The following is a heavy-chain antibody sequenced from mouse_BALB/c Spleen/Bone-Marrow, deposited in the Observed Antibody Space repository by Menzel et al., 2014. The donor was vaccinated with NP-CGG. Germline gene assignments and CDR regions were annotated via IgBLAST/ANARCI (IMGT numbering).Heavy chain of an antibody. CDR1: GFSLTGYG. J-gene: IGHJ4*01. V-gene: IGHV2-6-7*01. CDR2: IWGDGST. CDR3: ARALYDYDDLYCAMDY. D-gene: IGHD2-4*01. Sequence: QVQLKESGPGLVAPSQSLSITCTVSGFSLTGYGVNWVRQPPGKGLEWLGMIWGDGSTDYNSALKSRLSISKDNSKSQVFLKMNSLQTDDTARYYCARALYDYDDLYCAMDYWGRGTSVTVSS.